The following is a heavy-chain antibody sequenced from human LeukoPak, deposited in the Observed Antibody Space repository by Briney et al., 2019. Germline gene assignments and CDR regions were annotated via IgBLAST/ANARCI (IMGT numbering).Heavy chain of an antibody. D-gene: IGHD4-17*01. V-gene: IGHV3-53*01. CDR2: VYSGGST. Sequence: PGGSLRLSCAASGFTVSSNYMSWVRQAPGKGLEWVSVVYSGGSTYYADSVKGRFTISRDNSKNTLYLQMNSLRAEDTAVYYCARDSTGDYGVDYWGQGTLVTVSS. CDR1: GFTVSSNY. J-gene: IGHJ4*02. CDR3: ARDSTGDYGVDY.